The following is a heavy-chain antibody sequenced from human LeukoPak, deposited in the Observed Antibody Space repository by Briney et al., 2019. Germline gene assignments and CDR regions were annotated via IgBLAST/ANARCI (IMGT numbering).Heavy chain of an antibody. V-gene: IGHV3-30*18. Sequence: PGGSLRLSCAASGFTFGSYGMHWVRQAPGKGLEWVAVISYDGSNKYYADSVKGRFTISRDNSKNTLYLQMNSLRAEDTAVYYCAKDLRWDIVVVPALYWGQGTLVTVSS. CDR2: ISYDGSNK. CDR3: AKDLRWDIVVVPALY. J-gene: IGHJ4*02. CDR1: GFTFGSYG. D-gene: IGHD2-2*01.